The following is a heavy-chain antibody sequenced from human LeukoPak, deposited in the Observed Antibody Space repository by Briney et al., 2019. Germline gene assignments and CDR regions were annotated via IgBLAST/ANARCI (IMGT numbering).Heavy chain of an antibody. CDR2: ISGSGGST. V-gene: IGHV3-23*01. CDR1: GFTFSNFW. Sequence: GGSLRLSCAASGFTFSNFWMNWVRQAPGKGLEWVSAISGSGGSTYYADSVKGRFTISRDNSKNTLYLQMNSLRAEDTAVYYCAKDDVDTAMVPTDYWGQGTLVTVSS. D-gene: IGHD5-18*01. J-gene: IGHJ4*02. CDR3: AKDDVDTAMVPTDY.